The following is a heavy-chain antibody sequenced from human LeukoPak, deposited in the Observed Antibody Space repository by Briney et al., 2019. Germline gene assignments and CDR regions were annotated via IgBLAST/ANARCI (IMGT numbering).Heavy chain of an antibody. CDR2: MNPNSGNT. CDR1: GYTFTSYD. Sequence: GASVKVSCKASGYTFTSYDINWVRQATGQGLEWMGWMNPNSGNTGYAQKFQGRVTMTRNTSISTAYMELSSLRPKDTAVYYCARANIYDAFDIWGQGTMVTVSS. J-gene: IGHJ3*02. D-gene: IGHD2/OR15-2a*01. CDR3: ARANIYDAFDI. V-gene: IGHV1-8*01.